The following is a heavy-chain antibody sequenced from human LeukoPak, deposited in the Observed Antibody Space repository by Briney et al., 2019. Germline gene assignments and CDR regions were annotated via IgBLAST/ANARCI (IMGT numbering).Heavy chain of an antibody. D-gene: IGHD3-22*01. CDR2: ISAYNGNT. V-gene: IGHV1-18*01. Sequence: GASVKVSCKASGYTFTSYGISWVRQAPGQGLGWMGWISAYNGNTNYAQKLQGRVTMTTDTSTSTAYMELRSLRSDDTAVYYCARDFMAYYYDSSGYSNDDSPIDYWGQGTLVTVSS. J-gene: IGHJ4*02. CDR1: GYTFTSYG. CDR3: ARDFMAYYYDSSGYSNDDSPIDY.